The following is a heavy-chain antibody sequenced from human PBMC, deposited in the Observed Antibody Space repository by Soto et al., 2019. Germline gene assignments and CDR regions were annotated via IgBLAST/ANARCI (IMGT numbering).Heavy chain of an antibody. J-gene: IGHJ6*02. CDR3: AKPRTPVDTAMVKGVGGYGMDV. Sequence: QVQLVESGGGVVQPGRSLRLSCAASGFTFSSYGMHWVRQAPGKGLEWVAVISYDGSNKYYADSVKGRFTISRDNSKNALYLQMNSLRAEDTAVYYCAKPRTPVDTAMVKGVGGYGMDVWGQGTTVTVSS. CDR1: GFTFSSYG. V-gene: IGHV3-30*18. CDR2: ISYDGSNK. D-gene: IGHD5-18*01.